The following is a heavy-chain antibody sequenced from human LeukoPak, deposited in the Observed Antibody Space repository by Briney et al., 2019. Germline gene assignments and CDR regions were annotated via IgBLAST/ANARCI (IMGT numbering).Heavy chain of an antibody. Sequence: PGGSLRLSCAASGFTFSSYWMSWVRQAPGKGLEWVANIKQDGSEKYYVDSVKGRFTISRDNAKNSLYLQMNSLKTEDTAVYYCTTGPYDSSGYFDYWGQGTLVTVSS. CDR2: IKQDGSEK. D-gene: IGHD3-22*01. CDR1: GFTFSSYW. J-gene: IGHJ4*02. V-gene: IGHV3-7*03. CDR3: TTGPYDSSGYFDY.